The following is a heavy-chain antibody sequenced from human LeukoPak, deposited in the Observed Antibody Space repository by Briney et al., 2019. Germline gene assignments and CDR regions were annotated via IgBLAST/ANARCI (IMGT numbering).Heavy chain of an antibody. V-gene: IGHV4-39*07. CDR1: GGSISSSNNY. CDR3: ARNATSSGVVVAPARGYFDY. Sequence: SETLSLTCTVSGGSISSSNNYWGWLRQPPGKGLEWIGSIYNSVSTYYNPSLRSRVTISVDTSKNQVSLKLTSVTAADTAVYFCARNATSSGVVVAPARGYFDYWGQGTLVTVSS. D-gene: IGHD6-25*01. J-gene: IGHJ4*02. CDR2: IYNSVST.